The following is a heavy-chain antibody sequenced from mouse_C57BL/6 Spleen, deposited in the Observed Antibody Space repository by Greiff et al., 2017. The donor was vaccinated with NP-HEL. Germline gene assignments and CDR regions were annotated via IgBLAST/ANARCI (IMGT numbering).Heavy chain of an antibody. J-gene: IGHJ4*01. CDR2: INPSTGGT. V-gene: IGHV1-42*01. Sequence: EVQLQQSGPELVKPGASVKISCKASGYSFTGYYMNWVKQSPEKSLEWIGEINPSTGGTTYNQKFKAKATLTVDNSSSTAYMQLKILTSEDSAVYYCARTHYAMDYWGQGTSVTVSS. CDR3: ARTHYAMDY. CDR1: GYSFTGYY.